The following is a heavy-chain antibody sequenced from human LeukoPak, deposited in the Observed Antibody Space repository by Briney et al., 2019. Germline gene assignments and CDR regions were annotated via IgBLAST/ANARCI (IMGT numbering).Heavy chain of an antibody. J-gene: IGHJ4*02. Sequence: GSLRLSCAASGFTFDSYPMNWVRQAPGKGLEWDSGISDTGGSTYYADSVKGRFTISRDNSKNTLYLQMNSLRTADTAIYYCAKGGNDFDYWGQGTLVTASS. D-gene: IGHD3-16*01. CDR1: GFTFDSYP. V-gene: IGHV3-23*01. CDR2: ISDTGGST. CDR3: AKGGNDFDY.